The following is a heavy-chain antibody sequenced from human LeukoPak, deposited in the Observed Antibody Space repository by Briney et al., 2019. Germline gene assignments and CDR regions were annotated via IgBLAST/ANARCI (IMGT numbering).Heavy chain of an antibody. V-gene: IGHV3-30*18. CDR1: GFTFSSYG. CDR3: AKDLWRYCSTTSCYAGNAFDI. Sequence: GGSLRLSCAASGFTFSSYGMHRVRQAPGKGLEWVAIISYDGSNKYYADSVKGRITISSDNSNNTLYLHMNSLRAEDTAVYYCAKDLWRYCSTTSCYAGNAFDIWGQGTMVTVSS. J-gene: IGHJ3*02. CDR2: ISYDGSNK. D-gene: IGHD2-2*01.